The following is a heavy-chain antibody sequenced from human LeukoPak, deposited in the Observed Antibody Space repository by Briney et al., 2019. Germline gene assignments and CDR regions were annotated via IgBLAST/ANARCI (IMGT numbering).Heavy chain of an antibody. CDR3: ARGVVGAMGADYFDY. Sequence: PSETLSLTCTVSGGSISSGGYYWSWICQHPGKGLEWIGYIYYSGSTYYNPSLKSRVTISVDTSKNQFSLKLSSVTAADTAVYYCARGVVGAMGADYFDYWGQGTLVTVSS. V-gene: IGHV4-31*03. CDR2: IYYSGST. J-gene: IGHJ4*02. CDR1: GGSISSGGYY. D-gene: IGHD1-26*01.